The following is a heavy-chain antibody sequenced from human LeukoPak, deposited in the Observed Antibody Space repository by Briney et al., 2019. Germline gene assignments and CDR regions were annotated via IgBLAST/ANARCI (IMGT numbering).Heavy chain of an antibody. D-gene: IGHD5-12*01. Sequence: SETLSLTCTVSGGSISSSSYYWGWIRQPPGKGLEWIGTIYYSGSTYYNPSLKSRVTISVDTSKNHFSLKLSSVTAADTAAYYCARVRGAKSVDIVATITLYFDYWGQGTLVTVSS. CDR3: ARVRGAKSVDIVATITLYFDY. CDR2: IYYSGST. V-gene: IGHV4-39*07. J-gene: IGHJ4*02. CDR1: GGSISSSSYY.